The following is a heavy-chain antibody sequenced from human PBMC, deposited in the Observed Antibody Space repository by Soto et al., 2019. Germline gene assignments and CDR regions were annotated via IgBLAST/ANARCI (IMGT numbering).Heavy chain of an antibody. CDR1: GYTFTSYG. J-gene: IGHJ6*03. CDR3: ARGVKPSYSCGLKWDYYYYYYMDV. Sequence: ASVKVSCKASGYTFTSYGISWVRQAPGQGLEWMGWISAYNGNTNYAQKLQGRVTMTTDTSTSTAYMELSSLRSDDTAVYYCARGVKPSYSCGLKWDYYYYYYMDVWGKGTTVTVSS. CDR2: ISAYNGNT. V-gene: IGHV1-18*01. D-gene: IGHD5-18*01.